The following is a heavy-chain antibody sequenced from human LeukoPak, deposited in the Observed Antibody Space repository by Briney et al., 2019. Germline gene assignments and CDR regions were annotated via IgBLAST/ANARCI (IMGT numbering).Heavy chain of an antibody. D-gene: IGHD6-13*01. CDR1: GFTFTSYG. J-gene: IGHJ4*02. V-gene: IGHV3-33*06. CDR3: AKDGVRIAASGLLDN. CDR2: IWSDGSRQ. Sequence: PGGSLRLSCAASGFTFTSYGMHWIRQTPGKGLEWVALIWSDGSRQYYVDSVKGRFTISRDNSKNTLYLQMNSLRAEDTAVYYCAKDGVRIAASGLLDNWGQGTLVTVSS.